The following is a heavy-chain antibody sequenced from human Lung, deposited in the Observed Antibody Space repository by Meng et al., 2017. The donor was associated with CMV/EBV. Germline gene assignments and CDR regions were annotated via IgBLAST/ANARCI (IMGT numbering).Heavy chain of an antibody. CDR2: IKSDGCSS. J-gene: IGHJ6*02. Sequence: ESXKISXVASGFTFSSYWMHWVRQAPGKGLVWVSRIKSDGCSSAYADSVRGRFTISRDNAKNTLYLQMNSLRADDTAVYYCARGSYRQYYYYGMDGWGQGTRVTVSS. D-gene: IGHD1-26*01. CDR3: ARGSYRQYYYYGMDG. CDR1: GFTFSSYW. V-gene: IGHV3-74*01.